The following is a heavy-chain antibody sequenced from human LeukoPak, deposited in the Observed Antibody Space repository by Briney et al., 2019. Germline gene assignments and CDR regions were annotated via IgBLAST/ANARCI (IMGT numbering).Heavy chain of an antibody. J-gene: IGHJ5*02. CDR2: INPNSGGT. D-gene: IGHD3-22*01. V-gene: IGHV1-2*02. CDR1: GYTFTGYY. Sequence: ASVKVSCKASGYTFTGYYMHWVRQAPGQGLEWMGWINPNSGGTNYAQKFQGRVTMTRDTSISTAYMELSRLRSDDTAVYYCARGAGYYYDSGGYYYRFDPWGQGTLVTVSS. CDR3: ARGAGYYYDSGGYYYRFDP.